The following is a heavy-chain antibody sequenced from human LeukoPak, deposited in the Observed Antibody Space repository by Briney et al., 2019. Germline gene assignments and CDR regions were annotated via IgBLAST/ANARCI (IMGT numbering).Heavy chain of an antibody. Sequence: SETLSLPCTVSGGSISSSSYYWGWIRQPPGKGLEWIGSIYYSGSTYYNPSLKSRVTISVDTSKNQFSLKLNSVTAADTAVYYCARRGTMIVVVKDAFDIWGQGTMVTVSS. V-gene: IGHV4-39*01. J-gene: IGHJ3*02. CDR1: GGSISSSSYY. CDR2: IYYSGST. CDR3: ARRGTMIVVVKDAFDI. D-gene: IGHD3-22*01.